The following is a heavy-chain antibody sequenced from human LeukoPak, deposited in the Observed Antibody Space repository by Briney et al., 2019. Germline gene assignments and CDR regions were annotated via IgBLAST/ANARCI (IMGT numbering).Heavy chain of an antibody. CDR3: ARIAPGIGYYYYMDV. D-gene: IGHD2-21*01. J-gene: IGHJ6*03. CDR1: GYSISSGYY. CDR2: IYTSGST. Sequence: SSETLSLTCAVSGYSISSGYYWSWIRQPAGKGLERIARIYTSGSTNYNPALKSRVTISVDTSKNQFSLKLSSVTAADTDVYYCARIAPGIGYYYYMDVWGKGTTVTVSS. V-gene: IGHV4-61*02.